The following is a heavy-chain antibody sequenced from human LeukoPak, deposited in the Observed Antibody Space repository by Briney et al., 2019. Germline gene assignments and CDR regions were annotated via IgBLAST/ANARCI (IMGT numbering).Heavy chain of an antibody. V-gene: IGHV1-69*05. CDR2: IIPIFGTA. Sequence: ASVKVSCKASGGTFSSYAISWVRQAPGQGLEWMGRIIPIFGTANYAQKFQGRVTITTDESTSTAYMELSSLGSEDTAVYYCAGPRHEWDAFDIWGQGTMVTVSS. J-gene: IGHJ3*02. CDR3: AGPRHEWDAFDI. CDR1: GGTFSSYA. D-gene: IGHD3-3*01.